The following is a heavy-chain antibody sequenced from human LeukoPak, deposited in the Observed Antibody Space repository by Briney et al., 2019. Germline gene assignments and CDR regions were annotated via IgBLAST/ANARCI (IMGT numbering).Heavy chain of an antibody. V-gene: IGHV3-23*01. CDR2: TSGSGGGA. CDR3: AKATAYSSSWFFY. D-gene: IGHD6-13*01. Sequence: GGSLRLSCAASGFTFTSYTVRWVRQPLGEGGEWVSATSGSGGGAYYAESVKGRFTISRDNSKNTLYLQMNSLRAEDTAVYYCAKATAYSSSWFFYWGQGTLVTVSS. CDR1: GFTFTSYT. J-gene: IGHJ4*02.